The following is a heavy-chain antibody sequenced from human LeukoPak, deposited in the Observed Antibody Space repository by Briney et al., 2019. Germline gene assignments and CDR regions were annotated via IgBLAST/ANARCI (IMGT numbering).Heavy chain of an antibody. Sequence: SVKVSCKASGGTFSSYAISWVRQAPGQGLEWMGGIIPIFGTANYAQKFQGRVTITTDESTSTAYMELSSLRSEDTAVYYCAGGGIGPYSHYYMDVWGKGTTVTVSS. CDR2: IIPIFGTA. CDR3: AGGGIGPYSHYYMDV. J-gene: IGHJ6*03. V-gene: IGHV1-69*05. CDR1: GGTFSSYA. D-gene: IGHD4-11*01.